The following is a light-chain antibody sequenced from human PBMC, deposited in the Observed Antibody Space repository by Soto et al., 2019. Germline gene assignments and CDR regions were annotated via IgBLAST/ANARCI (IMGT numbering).Light chain of an antibody. CDR3: QQYHTYAWT. Sequence: DIQMTQSPSTLSASVGDRVTITCRATQSINNWLAWYQQKPRKAPKLLIYDAPSLQSGVPSRFSGSGSGTEFTLTISSLQPDDFATYYCQQYHTYAWTFGQGTKVEIK. J-gene: IGKJ1*01. V-gene: IGKV1-5*01. CDR2: DAP. CDR1: QSINNW.